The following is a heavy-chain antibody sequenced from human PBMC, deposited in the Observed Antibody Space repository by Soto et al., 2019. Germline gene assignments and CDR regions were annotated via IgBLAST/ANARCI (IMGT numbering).Heavy chain of an antibody. V-gene: IGHV3-30*03. CDR2: ISYDGSNK. D-gene: IGHD4-17*01. J-gene: IGHJ4*02. CDR3: ARTLYGDNVDY. Sequence: TGGSLRLSCTASGFTFSSYGMNWVRQTPGKGLEWVAGISYDGSNKYYVDSMKGRLTISRDNSKNMMHLQMNSLRAEDTAIYYCARTLYGDNVDYWGQGTLVTVSS. CDR1: GFTFSSYG.